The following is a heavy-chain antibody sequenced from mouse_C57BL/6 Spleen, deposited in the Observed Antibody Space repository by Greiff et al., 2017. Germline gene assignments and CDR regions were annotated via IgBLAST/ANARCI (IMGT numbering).Heavy chain of an antibody. Sequence: VQLQQSGAELVRPGTSVKMSCKASGYTFTNYWIGWAKQRPGHGLEWIGDIYPGGGYTNYNEKFKGKATLTADKSSSTAYMQFSSLTSEDSAIYYCARAYGSSNWYFDVWGTGTTVTVSS. CDR2: IYPGGGYT. D-gene: IGHD1-1*01. CDR1: GYTFTNYW. CDR3: ARAYGSSNWYFDV. V-gene: IGHV1-63*01. J-gene: IGHJ1*03.